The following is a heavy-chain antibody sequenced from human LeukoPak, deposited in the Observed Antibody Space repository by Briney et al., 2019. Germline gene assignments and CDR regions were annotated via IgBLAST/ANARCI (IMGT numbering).Heavy chain of an antibody. J-gene: IGHJ4*02. CDR3: ARDYGYGVTVMISDDY. CDR2: ISGYNGNT. Sequence: ASVEVSCKASGYAFNRYGITWVRQAPGHGLEWMGWISGYNGNTNYAQKLPGRVTMTTDTSTSTAYMELRSLRSDDTAMYYCARDYGYGVTVMISDDYWGQGTLVTVSS. V-gene: IGHV1-18*01. D-gene: IGHD5-12*01. CDR1: GYAFNRYG.